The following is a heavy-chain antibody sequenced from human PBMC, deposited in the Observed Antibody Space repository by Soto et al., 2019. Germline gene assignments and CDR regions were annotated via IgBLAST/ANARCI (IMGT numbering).Heavy chain of an antibody. CDR1: GFTFDDYA. Sequence: QPGGSLRLSCAASGFTFDDYAMHWVRQAPGKGLEWVSSISWNSGTIGYADSAQGRFTISRDNAKNSLYLQMNSLRAEDTALYYCAKSSLSMISHADYWGLGTLVTVSS. D-gene: IGHD3-22*01. CDR3: AKSSLSMISHADY. CDR2: ISWNSGTI. J-gene: IGHJ4*02. V-gene: IGHV3-9*01.